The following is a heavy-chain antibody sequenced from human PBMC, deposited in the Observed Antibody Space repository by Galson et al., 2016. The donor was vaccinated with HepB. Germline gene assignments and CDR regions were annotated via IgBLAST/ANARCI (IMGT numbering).Heavy chain of an antibody. D-gene: IGHD2-21*01. CDR2: MFAGGNT. V-gene: IGHV3-53*01. CDR3: VAMSVARGTDY. Sequence: SLRLSCAASGFSVSATYMHWVRRAPGKGLEWVSVMFAGGNTYYATFVEGRFTMSGDRSTNTLFLQMNDLRFDDTAFYYCVAMSVARGTDYWGQGTLVSVSS. CDR1: GFSVSATY. J-gene: IGHJ4*02.